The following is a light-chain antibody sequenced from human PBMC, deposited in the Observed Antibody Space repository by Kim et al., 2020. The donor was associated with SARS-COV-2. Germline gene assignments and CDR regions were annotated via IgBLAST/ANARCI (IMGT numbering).Light chain of an antibody. Sequence: LAAFVGASLPFPGRASQSIVTSLAWFQQKSGKAPKDLIYKASSLESGVPARFSGSGSGTEFPLTISSLQPDDFATYYCHQYYSYSTFGQGTKLEI. V-gene: IGKV1-5*03. CDR2: KAS. J-gene: IGKJ2*01. CDR3: HQYYSYST. CDR1: QSIVTS.